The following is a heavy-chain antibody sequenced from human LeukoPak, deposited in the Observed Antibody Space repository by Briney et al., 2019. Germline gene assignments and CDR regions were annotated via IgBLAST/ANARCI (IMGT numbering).Heavy chain of an antibody. D-gene: IGHD6-6*01. Sequence: ASVKVSCKTSGYILTNNAVNWVRQAPGQGLDFMGWINTNTGNPTYAQGFTGRFVFSLDTSVSTAYLQISSLEAEDTAIYYCARDLVSAGFDIWGQGTMVTVSS. CDR3: ARDLVSAGFDI. CDR2: INTNTGNP. V-gene: IGHV7-4-1*02. CDR1: GYILTNNA. J-gene: IGHJ3*02.